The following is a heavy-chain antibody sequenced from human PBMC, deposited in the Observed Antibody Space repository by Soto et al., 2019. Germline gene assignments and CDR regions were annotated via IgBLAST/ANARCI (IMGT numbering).Heavy chain of an antibody. D-gene: IGHD3-10*02. Sequence: GGSLRLSCAASGFTFSSYDMHWVRQATGKGLEWVSAIGTAGDPYYPGSVKGRFTISRENAKNSLYLQMNSLRAGDTAVYYCARSQGDVRGYDALDIWGQGKMVTVSS. J-gene: IGHJ3*02. CDR1: GFTFSSYD. CDR2: IGTAGDP. CDR3: ARSQGDVRGYDALDI. V-gene: IGHV3-13*05.